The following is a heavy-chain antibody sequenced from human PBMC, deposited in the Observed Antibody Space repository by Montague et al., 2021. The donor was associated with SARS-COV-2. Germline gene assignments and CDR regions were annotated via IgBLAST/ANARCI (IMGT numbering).Heavy chain of an antibody. V-gene: IGHV4-31*03. CDR2: IYYSGGT. Sequence: TLSLTCNVSGGSITGGAYYWSWIRQHPGKGLEWIGYIYYSGGTFLNPSLKSRVTISVDTSNNQFSLKVTSVTAADTAVYYCAREWGRGGDRYWYFDLWGRGTLVTVSS. J-gene: IGHJ2*01. CDR1: GGSITGGAYY. D-gene: IGHD2-21*02. CDR3: AREWGRGGDRYWYFDL.